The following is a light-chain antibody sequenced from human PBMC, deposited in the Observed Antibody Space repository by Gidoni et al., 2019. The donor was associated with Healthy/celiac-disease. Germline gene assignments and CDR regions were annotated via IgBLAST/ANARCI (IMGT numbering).Light chain of an antibody. CDR1: SSDVGGYNY. CDR2: DVS. J-gene: IGLJ2*01. V-gene: IGLV2-14*01. CDR3: SSYTSSSTV. Sequence: QSALTQPASVSGSPGKSITISCTGTSSDVGGYNYVSWYQQHPGKAPKLMISDVSNRPSGVSNRFSGSKSGNTAALTISGLQAEDEADYYCSSYTSSSTVFGGGTKLTVL.